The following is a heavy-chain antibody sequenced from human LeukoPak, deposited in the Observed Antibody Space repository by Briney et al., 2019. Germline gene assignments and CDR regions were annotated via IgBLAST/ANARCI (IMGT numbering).Heavy chain of an antibody. CDR2: IRYDGSNK. Sequence: PGGSLRLSCAASGLPFSHSGMHWVRQAPGKGLEWVAFIRYDGSNKYYAVSVKGRFTISRDNSKNALYLQMNSLRGEDTAVYYCFGITVTDVPYWGQGTLVTVSS. J-gene: IGHJ4*02. CDR1: GLPFSHSG. D-gene: IGHD1-7*01. V-gene: IGHV3-30*02. CDR3: FGITVTDVPY.